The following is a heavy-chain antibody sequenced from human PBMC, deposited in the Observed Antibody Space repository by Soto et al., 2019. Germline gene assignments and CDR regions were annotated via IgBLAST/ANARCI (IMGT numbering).Heavy chain of an antibody. J-gene: IGHJ5*02. CDR2: ISHDGINK. D-gene: IGHD6-19*01. Sequence: QVRLVESGGGVVQPGRSLRLSCTASGFSFSSYAMYWFRQPPGKGLEWVAVISHDGINKHYADSVKGRVTVSRGNSNHSLDLQLNSLRGEDTAMYYCARDVYSSDYFVKWFEPWGQGTLVTVSS. V-gene: IGHV3-30-3*01. CDR1: GFSFSSYA. CDR3: ARDVYSSDYFVKWFEP.